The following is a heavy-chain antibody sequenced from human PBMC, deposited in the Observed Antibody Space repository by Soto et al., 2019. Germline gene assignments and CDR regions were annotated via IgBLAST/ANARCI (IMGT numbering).Heavy chain of an antibody. CDR2: ISHDGSYK. J-gene: IGHJ3*02. D-gene: IGHD1-26*01. CDR3: AKGIFAIVGNTLQPDAFTI. CDR1: GFSFTTYG. V-gene: IGHV3-30*18. Sequence: PVGSLRLSFSASGFSFTTYGIHCVRQSPGKGLDWVAVISHDGSYKYYGDAVKGRFTISRDTSKNEVYLEMNRLRPEDTAVYYCAKGIFAIVGNTLQPDAFTIWGKGTMAPVSS.